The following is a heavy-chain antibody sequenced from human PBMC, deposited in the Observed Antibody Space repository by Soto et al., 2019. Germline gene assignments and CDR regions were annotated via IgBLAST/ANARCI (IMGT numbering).Heavy chain of an antibody. Sequence: ASVKVCCKASGYTFTSYYMHWVRQAPGQGLEWMGRIYPSDGSTSYAQKLQGRVTMTGDTSTSTVYMELSSLRSEDTAVYYCARGDGRGSSGFYYYYGMDVWGHGTTVTVSS. CDR1: GYTFTSYY. CDR2: IYPSDGST. J-gene: IGHJ6*02. D-gene: IGHD6-25*01. CDR3: ARGDGRGSSGFYYYYGMDV. V-gene: IGHV1-46*03.